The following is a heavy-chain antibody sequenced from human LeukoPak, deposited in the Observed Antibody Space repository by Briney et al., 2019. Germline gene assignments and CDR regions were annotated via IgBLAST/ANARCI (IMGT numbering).Heavy chain of an antibody. D-gene: IGHD2-15*01. CDR2: IHYTGTT. V-gene: IGHV4-59*08. Sequence: SETLSLTCTVSGGSINGYWSWIRQPPGKGLEWIAYIHYTGTTNLNPSLKSRVTMSVDTSNNRVSLTLNSVTAADTAVYYCARHSTDSVGGGWLDPWGQGTLVTASS. CDR1: GGSINGY. J-gene: IGHJ5*02. CDR3: ARHSTDSVGGGWLDP.